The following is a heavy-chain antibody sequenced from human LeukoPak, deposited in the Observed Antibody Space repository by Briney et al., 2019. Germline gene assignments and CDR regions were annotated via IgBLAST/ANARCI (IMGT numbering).Heavy chain of an antibody. Sequence: GGSLRLSCAASGFTFSSYSMNWVRQAPGKGLEWVSHISSSNIYYADSVKGRFTISRDNAKNSLYLQMNSLRDEDTAVYYCARARDGYNLDAFDIWGQGTMVTVSS. CDR2: ISSSNI. D-gene: IGHD5-24*01. CDR1: GFTFSSYS. J-gene: IGHJ3*02. CDR3: ARARDGYNLDAFDI. V-gene: IGHV3-48*02.